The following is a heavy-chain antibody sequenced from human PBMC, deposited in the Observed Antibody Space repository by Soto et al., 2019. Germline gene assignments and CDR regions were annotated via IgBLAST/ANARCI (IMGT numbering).Heavy chain of an antibody. V-gene: IGHV4-34*01. Sequence: SETLSLTCAVYGGSFSGYYWSWIRQPPGKGLEWIGEINHSGSTNYNPSLKSRVTISVDTSKNQFSLKLSSVTAADTAVYYCASYSSGWYRGNYFDYWGQGTLVTVSS. D-gene: IGHD6-19*01. CDR2: INHSGST. J-gene: IGHJ4*02. CDR1: GGSFSGYY. CDR3: ASYSSGWYRGNYFDY.